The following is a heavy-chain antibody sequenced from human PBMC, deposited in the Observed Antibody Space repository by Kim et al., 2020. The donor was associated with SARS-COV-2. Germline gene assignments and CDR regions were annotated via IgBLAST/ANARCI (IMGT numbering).Heavy chain of an antibody. D-gene: IGHD4-17*01. J-gene: IGHJ3*02. CDR3: ARGMTTVTGDAFDI. Sequence: QKCQGRVTMTRDTSTSTGYMELSSLRSEDTAVYYCARGMTTVTGDAFDIWGQGTMVTVSS. V-gene: IGHV1-46*01.